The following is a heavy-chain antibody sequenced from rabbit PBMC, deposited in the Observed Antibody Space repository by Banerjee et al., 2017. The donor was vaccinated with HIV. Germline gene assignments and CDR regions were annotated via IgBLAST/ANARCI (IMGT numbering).Heavy chain of an antibody. CDR1: GFTLSNYW. J-gene: IGHJ4*01. Sequence: QSLEESGGDLVKPGASLTLTCKASGFTLSNYWICWVRQAPGKGLEWIACINTISGDTVYATWAKGRFTISKASWTTVTLQMTSLTAADTASYFCARDLAGVIGWNFNLWGPGTLVTDS. CDR3: ARDLAGVIGWNFNL. V-gene: IGHV1S40*01. D-gene: IGHD4-1*01. CDR2: INTISGDT.